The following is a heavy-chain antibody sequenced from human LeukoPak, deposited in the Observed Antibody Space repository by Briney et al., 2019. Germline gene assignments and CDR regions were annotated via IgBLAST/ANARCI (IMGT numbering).Heavy chain of an antibody. Sequence: GGSLRLSCAASGFTFSSYSMNWVRQAPGKGLEWVSSISSSSSYIYYADSVKGRFTISRDNAKNSLYLQMSSLRAEDTAVYYCARGEGIVGATTLDYWGQGTLVTVSS. J-gene: IGHJ4*02. CDR2: ISSSSSYI. V-gene: IGHV3-21*01. D-gene: IGHD1-26*01. CDR1: GFTFSSYS. CDR3: ARGEGIVGATTLDY.